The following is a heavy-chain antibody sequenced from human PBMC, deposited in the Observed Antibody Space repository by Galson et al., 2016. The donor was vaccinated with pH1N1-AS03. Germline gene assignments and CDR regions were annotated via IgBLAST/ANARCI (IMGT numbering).Heavy chain of an antibody. CDR2: ISSRGDAI. CDR3: ARIVTMSDFDS. J-gene: IGHJ4*02. Sequence: SLRLSCAASGFTLSYYRMNWVRQAPGKGLEWVSYISSRGDAIYYEDSGKGRFAISRANAKESLYLQKNSMRDEDTGVYYCARIVTMSDFDSWGQGTLVTVSS. CDR1: GFTLSYYR. D-gene: IGHD2-21*02. V-gene: IGHV3-48*02.